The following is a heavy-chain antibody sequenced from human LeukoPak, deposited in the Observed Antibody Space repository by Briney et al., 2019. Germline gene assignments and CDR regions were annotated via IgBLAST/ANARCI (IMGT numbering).Heavy chain of an antibody. CDR2: ISGSGGST. J-gene: IGHJ4*02. CDR3: AILPGYSSSWYEVDY. D-gene: IGHD6-13*01. V-gene: IGHV3-23*01. Sequence: XWVSGISGSGGSTYYADSVKGRFTISRDNSKNTLYLQMDSPRAEDTAVYYCAILPGYSSSWYEVDYWGQGTLVTVSS.